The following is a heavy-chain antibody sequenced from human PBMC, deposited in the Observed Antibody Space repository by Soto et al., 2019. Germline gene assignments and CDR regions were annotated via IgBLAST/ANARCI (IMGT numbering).Heavy chain of an antibody. J-gene: IGHJ4*02. CDR3: ARRPCGYSDYFAF. D-gene: IGHD2-15*01. CDR1: GFSLSTRGVA. Sequence: QITLKESGPTLVKPTQTLTLTCTFSGFSLSTRGVAVGWFRQPPGKALEWLALIYWDEDKWYSPSLKSRLTIDDDTTKSQVVLTMTTVDPVDTVTDDCARRPCGYSDYFAFGGQGILVTVSS. V-gene: IGHV2-5*02. CDR2: IYWDEDK.